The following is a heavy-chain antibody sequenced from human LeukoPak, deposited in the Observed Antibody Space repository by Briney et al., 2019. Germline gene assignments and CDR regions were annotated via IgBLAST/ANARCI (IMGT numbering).Heavy chain of an antibody. J-gene: IGHJ2*01. CDR1: GGSISSYY. V-gene: IGHV4-59*01. CDR2: IYYSGST. CDR3: ARDPRMGPGTHWYFDL. D-gene: IGHD1-14*01. Sequence: PSETLSLTCTVSGGSISSYYWSWIRQPPGKGLEWIGYIYYSGSTNYNPSLKSRVTISVDTSKNQFSLKLSSVTAADTAVYYCARDPRMGPGTHWYFDLWGRGTLVTVSS.